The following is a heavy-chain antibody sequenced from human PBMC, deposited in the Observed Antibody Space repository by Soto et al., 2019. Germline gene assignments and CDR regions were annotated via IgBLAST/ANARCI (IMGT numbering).Heavy chain of an antibody. CDR1: GGTFSSYA. Sequence: VASVKVSCKASGGTFSSYAISWVRQAPGQGLEWMGGIIPIFGTANYAQKFQGRVTITADKSTSTAYMELSSLRSEDTAVYYCASPGGDGYNSAYFDYWGQGTLVTVSS. D-gene: IGHD5-12*01. CDR2: IIPIFGTA. CDR3: ASPGGDGYNSAYFDY. V-gene: IGHV1-69*06. J-gene: IGHJ4*02.